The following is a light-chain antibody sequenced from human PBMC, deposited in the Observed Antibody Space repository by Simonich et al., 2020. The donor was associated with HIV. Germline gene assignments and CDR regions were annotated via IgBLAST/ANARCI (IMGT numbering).Light chain of an antibody. Sequence: QSALTQPASVSGSPGQSITISCTGISSDVGSYNYVSWYQHHPGKAPKLMIYDVNKRPSGVSTRFSGSKSGYTASLTISGLQAEDEADYYCSSYTSSRSVIFGGGTKLTVL. CDR2: DVN. CDR3: SSYTSSRSVI. J-gene: IGLJ2*01. V-gene: IGLV2-14*02. CDR1: SSDVGSYNY.